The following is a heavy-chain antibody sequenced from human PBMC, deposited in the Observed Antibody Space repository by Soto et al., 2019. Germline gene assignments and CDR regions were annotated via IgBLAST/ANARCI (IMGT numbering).Heavy chain of an antibody. CDR2: MNVDTGHT. CDR3: ARDLSSGWFAH. J-gene: IGHJ5*02. V-gene: IGHV1-18*01. Sequence: QVQLVQSGAELKKPGASVKLSCKASGYIFNNYAISWGRQAPGQGLEWMGWMNVDTGHTKYAQKAQGRPTLTPDTCTITAYMELRNLGAEDTAVYYCARDLSSGWFAHWGQGTLVTVSS. D-gene: IGHD6-19*01. CDR1: GYIFNNYA.